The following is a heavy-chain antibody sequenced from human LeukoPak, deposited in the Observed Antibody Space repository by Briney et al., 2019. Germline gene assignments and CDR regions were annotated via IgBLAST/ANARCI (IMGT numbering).Heavy chain of an antibody. J-gene: IGHJ4*02. CDR3: ARLRGLLNFDY. CDR1: GGSIGSSSYY. V-gene: IGHV4-39*01. CDR2: IYYSGST. Sequence: SETLSLTCTVSGGSIGSSSYYWGWIRQPPGKGLEWIGSIYYSGSTYYNPFLKSRVTISVDTSKNQFSLKLSSVTAADTAVYYCARLRGLLNFDYWGQGTLVTVSS. D-gene: IGHD3-10*01.